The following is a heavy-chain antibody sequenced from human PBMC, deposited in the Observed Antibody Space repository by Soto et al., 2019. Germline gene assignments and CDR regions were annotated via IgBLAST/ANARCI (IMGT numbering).Heavy chain of an antibody. Sequence: ASVKVSCKASGYTFTSYDMHWVRQAPGQRLEWMGWINAGNGNAKYSQKFQGRVTITRDTSASTAYMELSSLRSEDTAVYYCASSPLRVSVGPGYYYYYGIDVWGKGTTVTVSS. V-gene: IGHV1-3*01. D-gene: IGHD2-8*01. CDR1: GYTFTSYD. CDR2: INAGNGNA. J-gene: IGHJ6*04. CDR3: ASSPLRVSVGPGYYYYYGIDV.